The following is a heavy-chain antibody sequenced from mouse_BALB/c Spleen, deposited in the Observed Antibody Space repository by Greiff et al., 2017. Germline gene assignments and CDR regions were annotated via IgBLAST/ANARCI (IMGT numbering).Heavy chain of an antibody. CDR1: GYTFTSYY. CDR3: ARLGTADY. J-gene: IGHJ2*01. Sequence: VQLQQSGAELVKPGASVKLSCKASGYTFTSYYMYWVKQRPGQGLEWIGEINPSNGGTNFNEKFKSKATLTVDKSSSTAYMQLSSLTSEDSAVYYCARLGTADYWGQGTTLTVSS. V-gene: IGHV1S81*02. D-gene: IGHD1-2*01. CDR2: INPSNGGT.